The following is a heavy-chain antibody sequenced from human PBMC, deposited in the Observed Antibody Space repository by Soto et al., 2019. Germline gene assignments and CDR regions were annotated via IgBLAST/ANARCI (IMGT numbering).Heavy chain of an antibody. Sequence: PGGSLRLSCSVSGFDFSRHHMHWVRQAPGKGLEWVAIISPDGINTNYADSVKGRFTISRDNSKNTVYLQMDSLRSEDTALYYCARDWTGYVSAYFPDYWGQGTVVTVSS. CDR2: ISPDGINT. D-gene: IGHD2-2*01. J-gene: IGHJ4*02. CDR3: ARDWTGYVSAYFPDY. CDR1: GFDFSRHH. V-gene: IGHV3-30-3*01.